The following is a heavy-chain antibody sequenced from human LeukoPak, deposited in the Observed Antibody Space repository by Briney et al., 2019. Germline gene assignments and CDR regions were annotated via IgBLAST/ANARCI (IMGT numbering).Heavy chain of an antibody. Sequence: GGSLRLPCAASGFTFSSYAMSWVRQAPGKGLEWVSAISGSGGSTYYADSVKGRFTISRDDSKNTLYLQMNSRRAEDTAVYYCATQDLGWFDYWGQGTLVTVSS. J-gene: IGHJ4*02. V-gene: IGHV3-23*01. CDR1: GFTFSSYA. CDR3: ATQDLGWFDY. CDR2: ISGSGGST. D-gene: IGHD6-19*01.